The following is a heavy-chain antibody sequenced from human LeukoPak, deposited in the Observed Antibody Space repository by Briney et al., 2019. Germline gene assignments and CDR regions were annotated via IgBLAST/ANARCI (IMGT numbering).Heavy chain of an antibody. J-gene: IGHJ4*02. Sequence: SGGSLRLSCAASGFTLNNYAMSWVRQAPGKGLEWVSAISGSGDSRYYADSVKGRFTISRDNSKNTLYLQMNSLRAEDTAVYYCAKSHPYDILTAYYFPYYFDYWGQGTLVTVSS. CDR2: ISGSGDSR. CDR1: GFTLNNYA. CDR3: AKSHPYDILTAYYFPYYFDY. D-gene: IGHD3-9*01. V-gene: IGHV3-23*01.